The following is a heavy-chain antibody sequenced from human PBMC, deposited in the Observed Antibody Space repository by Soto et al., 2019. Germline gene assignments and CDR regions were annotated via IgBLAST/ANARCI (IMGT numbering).Heavy chain of an antibody. CDR2: IYYSGST. V-gene: IGHV4-31*03. D-gene: IGHD2-2*01. Sequence: QVQLQESGPGLVKPSQTLSLTCTVSGGSISSGGYYWSWIRQHPGKGLEWIGYIYYSGSTYYNPSLKGRVTISVDTSKNQFSLKLSSVTAADTAVYYCARGVVVVPAAMIWFDPWGQGTLVTVSS. J-gene: IGHJ5*02. CDR3: ARGVVVVPAAMIWFDP. CDR1: GGSISSGGYY.